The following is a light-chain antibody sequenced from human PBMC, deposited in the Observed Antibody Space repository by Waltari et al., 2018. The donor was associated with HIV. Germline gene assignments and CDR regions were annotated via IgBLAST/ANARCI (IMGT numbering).Light chain of an antibody. CDR2: DGT. J-gene: IGLJ2*01. V-gene: IGLV2-14*03. Sequence: QSALTQPASVSGSPGQSITISCPGPWSDAGDYGYVAWYQQHPGKAPKVIIHDGTKRPSGVSDRFSGSKSGDTASLTISGLQAEDEAIYYCSPYTANSVFFGGGTRLTVL. CDR3: SPYTANSVF. CDR1: WSDAGDYGY.